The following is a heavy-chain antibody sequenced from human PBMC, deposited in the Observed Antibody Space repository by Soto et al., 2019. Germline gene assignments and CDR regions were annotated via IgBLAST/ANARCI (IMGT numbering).Heavy chain of an antibody. CDR3: ATSYSAYDSHYYYGMDV. CDR2: INAGNGNT. Sequence: QVQLVQSGAEEKKPGASVKVSCKASGYTFTNYAIHWVRQAPGQRLEWMGWINAGNGNTKYSQKFQGRVTITRDTAASTAYMELSSLRSEDTAVYYCATSYSAYDSHYYYGMDVWGQGTTVTVSS. CDR1: GYTFTNYA. J-gene: IGHJ6*02. V-gene: IGHV1-3*05. D-gene: IGHD5-12*01.